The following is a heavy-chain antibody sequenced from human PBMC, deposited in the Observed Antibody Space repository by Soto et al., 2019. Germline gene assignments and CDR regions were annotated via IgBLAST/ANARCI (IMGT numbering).Heavy chain of an antibody. D-gene: IGHD3-3*01. Sequence: SETLSLTCTVSGASITRGDYYWNWIRQHPGKGLEWIGYIFYTGTTRYNSALQSRVSISVDSTKNHFALKLTSVTAADTAVYYCARDTTLFGGALQTGFDHWGPGTLVTVSS. J-gene: IGHJ5*02. CDR3: ARDTTLFGGALQTGFDH. CDR2: IFYTGTT. V-gene: IGHV4-31*03. CDR1: GASITRGDYY.